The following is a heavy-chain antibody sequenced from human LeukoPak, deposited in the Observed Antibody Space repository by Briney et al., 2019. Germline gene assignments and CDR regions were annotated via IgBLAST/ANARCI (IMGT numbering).Heavy chain of an antibody. CDR1: GFTSTNTW. V-gene: IGHV3-15*01. J-gene: IGHJ4*02. CDR2: IKSSSDGGTT. CDR3: ARGGDYGLYFDY. D-gene: IGHD4-17*01. Sequence: GGSLRLSCAASGFTSTNTWMTWVRQAPGKGLGWVGRIKSSSDGGTTDYAAPVKGRFTISRDDSKNTLYLQMNSLRAEDTAVYYCARGGDYGLYFDYWGQGTLVTVSS.